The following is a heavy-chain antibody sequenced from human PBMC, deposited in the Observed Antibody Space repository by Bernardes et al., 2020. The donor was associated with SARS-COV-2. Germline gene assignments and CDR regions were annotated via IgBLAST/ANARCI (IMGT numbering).Heavy chain of an antibody. CDR2: INPNRCST. CDR1: GYTFTGYY. J-gene: IGHJ6*02. V-gene: IGHV1-2*04. D-gene: IGHD2-21*02. CDR3: ARDFHRYCGGDCHYGMDV. Sequence: ASVTVSCKASGYTFTGYYMLWVRQAPGQGLEWMGWINPNRCSTNYAQKFQGWVTMTRDTSISTAYMELSRLRSDDTAVYYCARDFHRYCGGDCHYGMDVWGQETTVTVSS.